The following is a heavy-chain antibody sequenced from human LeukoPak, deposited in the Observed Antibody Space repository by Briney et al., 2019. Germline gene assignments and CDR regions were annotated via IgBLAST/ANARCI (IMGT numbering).Heavy chain of an antibody. D-gene: IGHD2-2*01. CDR2: ISSSSSYI. CDR3: AREVEGAFDI. Sequence: PGGSLRLSCAASGFTFSSYSMNWVRQAPGKGLEWVSSISSSSSYIYYADSVKGRFTISRDNAKNSLCLQMNSLRAEDTAVYYCAREVEGAFDIWGQGTMVTVSS. CDR1: GFTFSSYS. V-gene: IGHV3-21*01. J-gene: IGHJ3*02.